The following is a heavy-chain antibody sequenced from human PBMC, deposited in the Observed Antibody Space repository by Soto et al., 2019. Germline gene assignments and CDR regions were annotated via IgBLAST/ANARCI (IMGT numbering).Heavy chain of an antibody. CDR2: INHSGST. V-gene: IGHV4-34*01. D-gene: IGHD3-3*01. CDR1: GGSFIGYY. Sequence: SETLSLTCAVYGGSFIGYYWSWIRQPPGKGLEWIGEINHSGSTNYNPSLKSRVTISVDTSKNQFSLKLSSVTAADTAVYYCARDRPTPLRFLANWFDPWDQGTLVTVSS. J-gene: IGHJ5*02. CDR3: ARDRPTPLRFLANWFDP.